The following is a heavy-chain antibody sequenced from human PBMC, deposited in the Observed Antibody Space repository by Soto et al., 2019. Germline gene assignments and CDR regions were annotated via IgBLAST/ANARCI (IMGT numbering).Heavy chain of an antibody. J-gene: IGHJ4*02. CDR3: IQTIRY. V-gene: IGHV3-23*01. CDR2: ISGSGGST. CDR1: GFIFSNYA. Sequence: EVQLLESGGGLVQPGGSLRLSCAASGFIFSNYAMNWVRQAPGKGLEWVSAISGSGGSTYYAGSVEGRFTISRDNSKKMLYLQMNSLRAEDTAIYYCIQTIRYWGQGTLVTVSS. D-gene: IGHD3-3*02.